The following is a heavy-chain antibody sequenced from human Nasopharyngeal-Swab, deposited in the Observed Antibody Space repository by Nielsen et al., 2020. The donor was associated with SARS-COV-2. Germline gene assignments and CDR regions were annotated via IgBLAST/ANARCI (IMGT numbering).Heavy chain of an antibody. J-gene: IGHJ4*02. CDR3: ARSHSSGWYQD. D-gene: IGHD6-19*01. Sequence: SGPTLVKLTETLSLTCTVSGFSLSNARMGVSWIRQPPGKALEWLAHIFSNDEKSYSTSLKSRLTISKDTSKSQVVLTMTNMDPVDTATYYCARSHSSGWYQDWGQGTLVTVSS. CDR2: IFSNDEK. V-gene: IGHV2-26*01. CDR1: GFSLSNARMG.